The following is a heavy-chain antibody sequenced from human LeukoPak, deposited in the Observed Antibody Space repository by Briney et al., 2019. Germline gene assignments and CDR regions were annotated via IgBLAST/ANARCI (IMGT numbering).Heavy chain of an antibody. CDR3: ARAPPREGYYDSSGSAVDNWFDP. Sequence: SETLSLTCTGSGGSISSYYWTWIRQTPGKGLEWIGYIYNSGNTNYNPSLKSRVTISVDTSRNHFSLKLSSVPAADTAVYYCARAPPREGYYDSSGSAVDNWFDPWGQATLVTVSS. CDR2: IYNSGNT. CDR1: GGSISSYY. V-gene: IGHV4-59*12. J-gene: IGHJ5*02. D-gene: IGHD3-22*01.